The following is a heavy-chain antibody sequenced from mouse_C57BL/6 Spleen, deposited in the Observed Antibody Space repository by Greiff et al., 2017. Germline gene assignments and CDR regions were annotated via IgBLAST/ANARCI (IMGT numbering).Heavy chain of an antibody. CDR2: IWRGGST. V-gene: IGHV2-5*01. CDR3: AKRDDYDGAFAY. J-gene: IGHJ3*01. D-gene: IGHD2-4*01. CDR1: GFSLTSYG. Sequence: VKLQESGPGLVQPSQSLSITCTVSGFSLTSYGVHWVRQSPGKGLEWLGVIWRGGSTDYNAAFMSRLSITKDNSKSQVFFKMNSLQADDTAIYYCAKRDDYDGAFAYWGQGTLVTVSA.